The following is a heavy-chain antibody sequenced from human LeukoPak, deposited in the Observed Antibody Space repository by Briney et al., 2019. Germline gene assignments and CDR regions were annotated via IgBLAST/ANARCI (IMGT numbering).Heavy chain of an antibody. CDR3: AKPLTVTKSGGGDY. CDR2: IYSGGST. Sequence: GGSLRLSCAVSGFTVSSNYMSWVRQAPGKGLEWVSVIYSGGSTYYADSVKGRFTISRDNSKNTLYLQMNSLRAEDTAVYYCAKPLTVTKSGGGDYWGQGTLVTVSS. V-gene: IGHV3-53*01. CDR1: GFTVSSNY. D-gene: IGHD1-26*01. J-gene: IGHJ4*02.